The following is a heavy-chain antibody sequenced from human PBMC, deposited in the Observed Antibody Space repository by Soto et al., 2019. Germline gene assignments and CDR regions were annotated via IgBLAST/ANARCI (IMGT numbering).Heavy chain of an antibody. V-gene: IGHV1-46*01. CDR2: INPSGGST. CDR3: ARDLGYCTNGVCYYDAFDI. J-gene: IGHJ3*02. CDR1: GYTFTSYY. Sequence: GASVKVSCKASGYTFTSYYMHWVRQAPGQGLEWMGIINPSGGSTSYAQKFQGRVTMTRDTSTSTVYMELSSLGSEDTAVYYCARDLGYCTNGVCYYDAFDIWGQGTMVTVSS. D-gene: IGHD2-8*01.